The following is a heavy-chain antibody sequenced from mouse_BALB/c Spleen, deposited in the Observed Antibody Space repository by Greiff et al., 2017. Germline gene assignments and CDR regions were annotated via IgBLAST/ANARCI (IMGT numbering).Heavy chain of an antibody. D-gene: IGHD2-1*01. J-gene: IGHJ3*01. CDR1: GFSLTSYG. V-gene: IGHV2-9*02. CDR2: IWAGGST. Sequence: QVQLKESGPGLVAPSQSLSITCTVSGFSLTSYGVHWVRQPPGKGLEWLGVIWAGGSTNYNSALMSRLSISKDNSKSQVFLKMNSLQTDDTAMYYCARDNGNYGKGFAYWGQGTLVTVSA. CDR3: ARDNGNYGKGFAY.